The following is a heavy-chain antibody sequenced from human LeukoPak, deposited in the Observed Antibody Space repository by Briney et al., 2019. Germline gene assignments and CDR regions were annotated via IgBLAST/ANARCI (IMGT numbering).Heavy chain of an antibody. D-gene: IGHD5-12*01. CDR3: VRDGGTTGYDLLDY. CDR2: INQDGSEK. Sequence: GGSLRLSCAACGFTFRSYWMSWLRQAPGKGLEGVANINQDGSEKYHVDSVKGRFTISRDNAKNSVYLQMNSLTAEDTAVYYCVRDGGTTGYDLLDYWGQGTLLTVSS. J-gene: IGHJ4*02. V-gene: IGHV3-7*01. CDR1: GFTFRSYW.